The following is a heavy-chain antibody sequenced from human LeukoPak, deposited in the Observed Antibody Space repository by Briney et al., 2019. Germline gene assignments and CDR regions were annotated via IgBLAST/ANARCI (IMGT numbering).Heavy chain of an antibody. J-gene: IGHJ5*02. CDR1: GDIVSSNSAA. CDR3: ARNSGYSYGYVWFDP. Sequence: SQTLSLTCAISGDIVSSNSAAWNWLRQSPSRGLEWLGRTYYRSKWYNDYAVSVKSRITINPDTSKNQYSLQPNSVTPEDTAVYYCARNSGYSYGYVWFDPWGQGTLVTVSS. CDR2: TYYRSKWYN. V-gene: IGHV6-1*01. D-gene: IGHD5-18*01.